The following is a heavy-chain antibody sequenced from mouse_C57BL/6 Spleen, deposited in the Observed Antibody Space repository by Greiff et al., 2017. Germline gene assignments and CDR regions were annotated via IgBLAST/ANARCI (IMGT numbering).Heavy chain of an antibody. Sequence: VQLQQSGAELVKPGASVKISCKASGYTFTDYYINWVKQRPGQGLAWIGKIGPGSGSTYYNEKFKGKATLTADKSSSTAYMPRSRLTSEDSAVYFCARSYCGSSSAWVAYWGQGTLVTVAA. D-gene: IGHD1-1*01. CDR1: GYTFTDYY. J-gene: IGHJ3*01. CDR2: IGPGSGST. V-gene: IGHV1-77*01. CDR3: ARSYCGSSSAWVAY.